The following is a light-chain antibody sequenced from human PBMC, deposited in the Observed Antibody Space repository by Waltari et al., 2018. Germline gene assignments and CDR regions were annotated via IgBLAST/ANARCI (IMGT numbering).Light chain of an antibody. V-gene: IGKV3-11*01. Sequence: ELVLTQSPATLSLSPGERATLSCRASQSVSRYLAWYQQKPGQAPRLLIYETSNRATGIPARFSGSGSATDFTLTISSLEPEDFAVYYCQLLVNWPLFTFGPGTRVDV. CDR2: ETS. J-gene: IGKJ3*01. CDR3: QLLVNWPLFT. CDR1: QSVSRY.